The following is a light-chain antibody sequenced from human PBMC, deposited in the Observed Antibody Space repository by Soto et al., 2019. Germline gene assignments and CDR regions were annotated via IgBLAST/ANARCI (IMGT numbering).Light chain of an antibody. CDR3: QQYNSYLT. CDR1: QTISSW. J-gene: IGKJ1*01. Sequence: DIQITQSPSSLSASVGDIVTITCRASQTISSWLAWYQQKPGKAPELLIYDGSSLESGVPPRFSGSGSGTEFTLTISSLFPDDFATYYCQQYNSYLTFGQGTQGGYQ. V-gene: IGKV1-5*01. CDR2: DGS.